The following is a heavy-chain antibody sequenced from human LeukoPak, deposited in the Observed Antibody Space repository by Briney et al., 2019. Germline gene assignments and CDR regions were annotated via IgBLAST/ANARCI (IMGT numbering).Heavy chain of an antibody. CDR3: ARGSRMATIAGGRDY. CDR2: IIPIFGTA. J-gene: IGHJ4*02. Sequence: SVKVSCKASGGTFSSFAISWVRQAPGQGLEWMGGIIPIFGTANYAQKFQGRVTITADESTSTAYMQLSSLRSEDTAMYYCARGSRMATIAGGRDYWGQGTLVTVSS. D-gene: IGHD5-24*01. V-gene: IGHV1-69*13. CDR1: GGTFSSFA.